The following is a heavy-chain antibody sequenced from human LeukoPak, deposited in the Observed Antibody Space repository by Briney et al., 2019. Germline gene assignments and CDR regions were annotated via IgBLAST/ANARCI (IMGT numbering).Heavy chain of an antibody. V-gene: IGHV1-18*01. CDR1: GYTLNKSG. CDR2: INTYNGNT. Sequence: ASVKVSCKASGYTLNKSGMSWVRQAPGQGLEWLGWINTYNGNTKLGEKFQGRVTMTTDTSTSTVYMELTSLRTDDTAVYFCARDTPQHLKRFDSWGQGTLITVSS. D-gene: IGHD6-13*01. CDR3: ARDTPQHLKRFDS. J-gene: IGHJ4*02.